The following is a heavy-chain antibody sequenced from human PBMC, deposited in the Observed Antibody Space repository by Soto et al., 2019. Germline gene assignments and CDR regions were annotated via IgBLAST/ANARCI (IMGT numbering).Heavy chain of an antibody. V-gene: IGHV3-30*03. CDR3: ARGGWYASWSSSDC. J-gene: IGHJ4*02. CDR1: GFTLSGND. D-gene: IGHD2-2*01. Sequence: QVQLVESGGGVVQPGRSQRLSCAASGFTLSGNDMHWVRQAPGKGPEWVAVMSYDGSRQYYADSVKGRFTISRDTSKSTLYLQMNSLTTEDTAVYYCARGGWYASWSSSDCWGQGTLVTVSS. CDR2: MSYDGSRQ.